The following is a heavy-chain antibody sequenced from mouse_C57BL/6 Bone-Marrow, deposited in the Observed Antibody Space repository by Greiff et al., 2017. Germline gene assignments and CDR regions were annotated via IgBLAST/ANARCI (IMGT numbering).Heavy chain of an antibody. CDR3: ARGDYYGRSYWYFDV. J-gene: IGHJ1*03. Sequence: VQLQQSGPGLVAPSQSLSITCTVSGFSLTSYGVHWVRQPPGKGLEWLVVIWSDGSTTYNSALKSRLSISKDNSKSQVFLKMNSLQTDDTAMYYCARGDYYGRSYWYFDVWGTGTTVTVSS. CDR1: GFSLTSYG. CDR2: IWSDGST. V-gene: IGHV2-6*03. D-gene: IGHD1-1*01.